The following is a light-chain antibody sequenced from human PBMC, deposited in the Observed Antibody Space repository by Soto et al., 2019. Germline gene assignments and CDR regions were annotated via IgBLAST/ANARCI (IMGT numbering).Light chain of an antibody. V-gene: IGKV3D-15*01. CDR3: QQYNNWPPWT. Sequence: EIVMTQSPATLSLPPGERATLSCSASPTVSSNLAWFQQKPGQAPRLLIYSASTRATGIPARFSGSGSGTEFTLTISSLQSEDFAVYYCQQYNNWPPWTFGQGTKVEIK. CDR1: PTVSSN. J-gene: IGKJ1*01. CDR2: SAS.